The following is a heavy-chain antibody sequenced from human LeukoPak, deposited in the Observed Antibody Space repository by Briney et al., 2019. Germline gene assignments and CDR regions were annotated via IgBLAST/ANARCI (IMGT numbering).Heavy chain of an antibody. CDR1: GYTFANYC. CDR3: ARSYDYVWGSHHDNAFDI. Sequence: GSVKVSCKASGYTFANYCLIWVRQAPGQGLEWMGWISAYNGDTNYEQKVQGRVTMTTDTSASTAYMELRSLTSDDTAIYYCARSYDYVWGSHHDNAFDIWGQGTMVTVSS. J-gene: IGHJ3*02. CDR2: ISAYNGDT. V-gene: IGHV1-18*01. D-gene: IGHD3-16*01.